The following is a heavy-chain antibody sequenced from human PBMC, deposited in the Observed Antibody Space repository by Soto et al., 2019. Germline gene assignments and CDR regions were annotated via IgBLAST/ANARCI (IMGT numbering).Heavy chain of an antibody. D-gene: IGHD3-22*01. V-gene: IGHV4-31*03. Sequence: QVQLQESGPGLVKPSQTLSLTCTVSGGSISSGYYWNWIRQHPGKGLEWIGYIYYRGSTYYNPSLMRRPTLPLGTSKSQFALKLSSVTAAETAGYYCARRPYVGSAYDGTTVDFWGQGTLVTVSS. J-gene: IGHJ4*02. CDR1: GGSISSGYY. CDR2: IYYRGST. CDR3: ARRPYVGSAYDGTTVDF.